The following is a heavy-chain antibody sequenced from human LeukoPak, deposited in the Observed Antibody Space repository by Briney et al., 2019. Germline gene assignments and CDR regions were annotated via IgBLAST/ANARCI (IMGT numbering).Heavy chain of an antibody. V-gene: IGHV4-34*01. CDR1: GGSFSGYY. D-gene: IGHD3-22*01. CDR2: INHSGST. Sequence: SETLSLTCAVYGGSFSGYYWSWIRQPPGKGLEWIGEINHSGSTNYNPSLKSRVTISVDTSKDQFSLKLSSVTAADTAVYYCARTYYYDSSGYYFDYWGQGTLVTVSS. CDR3: ARTYYYDSSGYYFDY. J-gene: IGHJ4*02.